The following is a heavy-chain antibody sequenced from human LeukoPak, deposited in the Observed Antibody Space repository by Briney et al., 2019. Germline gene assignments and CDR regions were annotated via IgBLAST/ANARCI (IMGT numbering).Heavy chain of an antibody. Sequence: GGSLRLSCAASGFTFDDYAMHWVRQAPGKGLEWVSLISWDGGSTYYADSVKGRFTISRDNSKNSLYLQMNSLRAEDTALYYCAVLYDSSGYYAFDYWGQGTLVTVSS. CDR1: GFTFDDYA. CDR3: AVLYDSSGYYAFDY. J-gene: IGHJ4*02. D-gene: IGHD3-22*01. CDR2: ISWDGGST. V-gene: IGHV3-43D*03.